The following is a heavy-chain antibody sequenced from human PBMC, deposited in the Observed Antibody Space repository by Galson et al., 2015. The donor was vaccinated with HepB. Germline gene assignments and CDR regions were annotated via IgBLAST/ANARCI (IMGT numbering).Heavy chain of an antibody. D-gene: IGHD3-10*01. CDR2: IWYDGTNE. V-gene: IGHV3-33*08. J-gene: IGHJ4*02. CDR1: GFTFSRYG. CDR3: ASERRESPTI. Sequence: SLRLSCAASGFTFSRYGMHWVRQAPGKGLEWLAVIWYDGTNEYYRDSVKGRFTISRDNSKNTLYLQMNSLRAEDTAIYYCASERRESPTIWGQGTLVTVSS.